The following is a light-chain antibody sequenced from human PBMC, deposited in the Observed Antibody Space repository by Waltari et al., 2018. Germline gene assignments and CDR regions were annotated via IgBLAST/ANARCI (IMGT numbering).Light chain of an antibody. V-gene: IGLV2-14*03. J-gene: IGLJ1*01. Sequence: QSALTQPASVSGSPGQSITISCIGSSSDVGAYDYVSWYQQYPGKAPRLMIYDVTSRPSGVSYRCSGSKSGNTASLTISGLQAEDEADYYCCSHTSTSTLVFGTGTKVTVL. CDR3: CSHTSTSTLV. CDR1: SSDVGAYDY. CDR2: DVT.